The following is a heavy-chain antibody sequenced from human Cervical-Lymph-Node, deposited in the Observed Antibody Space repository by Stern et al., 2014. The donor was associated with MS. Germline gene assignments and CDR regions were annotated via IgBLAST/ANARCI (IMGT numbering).Heavy chain of an antibody. V-gene: IGHV1-69*01. J-gene: IGHJ4*02. CDR3: VRDQGGIAGS. Sequence: QVQLGQSGAEVKKPGSSMKVSCKVSGGTFSTIEISWVRQAPGQGLEWLGGIKPLFGTTNYAQKVQGRVTIIADESTSTVNMDLSSLRSEDTAVYYCVRDQGGIAGSWGQGTLVTVSS. CDR2: IKPLFGTT. CDR1: GGTFSTIE. D-gene: IGHD6-13*01.